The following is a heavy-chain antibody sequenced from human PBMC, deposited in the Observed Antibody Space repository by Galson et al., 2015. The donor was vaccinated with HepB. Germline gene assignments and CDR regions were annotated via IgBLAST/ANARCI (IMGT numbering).Heavy chain of an antibody. CDR1: GFTFSIYG. D-gene: IGHD2-21*02. Sequence: SLRLSCAASGFTFSIYGMSWVRQARGKGLEWVANIKQDGSEKYYVDSVKGRFTISRDNAKNSLYLQMNSLRAEDTAVYYCARYWVTSGYYYYYGMDVWGQGTTVTVSS. J-gene: IGHJ6*02. V-gene: IGHV3-7*03. CDR3: ARYWVTSGYYYYYGMDV. CDR2: IKQDGSEK.